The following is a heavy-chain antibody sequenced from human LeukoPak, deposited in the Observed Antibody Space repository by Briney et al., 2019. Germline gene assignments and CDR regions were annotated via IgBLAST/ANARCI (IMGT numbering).Heavy chain of an antibody. CDR2: ISYDGSNK. D-gene: IGHD3-22*01. J-gene: IGHJ4*02. Sequence: GALRLSCAASGFTFSSYAMHWVRQAPGKGLEWVAVISYDGSNKYYADSVKGRFTISRDNSKNTLYLQMNSLRADDTAVYYCARGAHYDSSGYYYGGDYWGQGTLVTVSS. V-gene: IGHV3-30-3*01. CDR1: GFTFSSYA. CDR3: ARGAHYDSSGYYYGGDY.